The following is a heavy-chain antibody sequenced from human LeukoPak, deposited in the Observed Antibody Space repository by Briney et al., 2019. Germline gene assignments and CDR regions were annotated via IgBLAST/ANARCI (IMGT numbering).Heavy chain of an antibody. CDR2: IIPIIGTA. Sequence: SVKVSCKASGGTFSSYAISWVRQAPGQGLEWMGGIIPIIGTANYAQKFQGRVTITADESTSTAYMELSSLRSEDTAVYYCARDTAPKSVTGYSSVYNWFDPWGQGTLVTVSS. V-gene: IGHV1-69*13. CDR1: GGTFSSYA. D-gene: IGHD6-19*01. J-gene: IGHJ5*02. CDR3: ARDTAPKSVTGYSSVYNWFDP.